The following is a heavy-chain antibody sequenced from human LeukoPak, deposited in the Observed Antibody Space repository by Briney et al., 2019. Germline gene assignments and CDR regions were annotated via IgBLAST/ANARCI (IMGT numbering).Heavy chain of an antibody. CDR1: GFTFSSYG. J-gene: IGHJ4*02. D-gene: IGHD4-23*01. CDR3: TRGPRWYFVD. CDR2: VYSDGNI. Sequence: PGGSLRLSCAASGFTFSSYGMHWVRQAPGKGLEWVSVVYSDGNIYYADSVKGRFTISRDNSKNTLYLQMNSLRAEDTAIYYCTRGPRWYFVDWGQGTLVTVSS. V-gene: IGHV3-NL1*01.